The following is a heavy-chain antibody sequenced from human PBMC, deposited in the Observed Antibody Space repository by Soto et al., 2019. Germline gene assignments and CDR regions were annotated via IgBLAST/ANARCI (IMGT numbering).Heavy chain of an antibody. Sequence: SETLSLTCTVSGGSISFYYWRWIRQPAGKGLEWIGRVYSSGNTNYNPSLKSRLTMSVDTSNNQFSLKLRSVTAADTAMYYCARDRRGGNRPHYYDSSGYYNPFDRWGQGTLVTVSS. CDR1: GGSISFYY. D-gene: IGHD3-22*01. CDR2: VYSSGNT. CDR3: ARDRRGGNRPHYYDSSGYYNPFDR. V-gene: IGHV4-4*07. J-gene: IGHJ4*02.